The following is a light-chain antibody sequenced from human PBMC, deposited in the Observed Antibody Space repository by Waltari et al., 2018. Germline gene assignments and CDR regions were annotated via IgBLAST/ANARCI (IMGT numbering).Light chain of an antibody. CDR1: SRDIGAFKY. CDR3: SSYTTSSTYV. Sequence: QSALTQPPSVSGSPGQSITLSCTGTSRDIGAFKYVSWYQQHTGKAPKLIIYDVNSRPSGVSNQFSGSKSGNTASLTISGLQAEDEADYYCSSYTTSSTYVLGTGTKVTVL. V-gene: IGLV2-14*03. J-gene: IGLJ1*01. CDR2: DVN.